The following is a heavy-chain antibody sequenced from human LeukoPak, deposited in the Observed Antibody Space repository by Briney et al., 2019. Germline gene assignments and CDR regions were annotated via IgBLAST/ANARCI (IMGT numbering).Heavy chain of an antibody. D-gene: IGHD3-16*01. CDR3: ARGYGL. J-gene: IGHJ4*02. V-gene: IGHV3-21*01. CDR2: ISSSSSYI. CDR1: GFTFSSYS. Sequence: GGALTLTCPSSGFTFSSYSKNWVREAPGKGLEWVSSISSSSSYIYYADSVKGRFTISRDNAKNSLYLQMNSLRAEDTAVYYWARGYGLWGQGTLVTVSS.